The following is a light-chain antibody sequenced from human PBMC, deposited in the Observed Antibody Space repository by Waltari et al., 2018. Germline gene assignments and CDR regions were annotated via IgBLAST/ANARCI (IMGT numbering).Light chain of an antibody. J-gene: IGLJ2*01. V-gene: IGLV2-14*03. CDR2: DVS. CDR3: SSYTSGSTLGV. CDR1: SSDIGGYNY. Sequence: QSALTQPASVSGSPGQSITISCTGTSSDIGGYNYVSWYQQHPGKAPKRMIYDVSKRPAGVSNRFSGSKSGNTASLTISGLQAEDEADYYCSSYTSGSTLGVFGGGTKLTVL.